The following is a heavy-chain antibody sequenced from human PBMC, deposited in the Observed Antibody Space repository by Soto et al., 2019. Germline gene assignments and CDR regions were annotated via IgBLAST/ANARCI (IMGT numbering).Heavy chain of an antibody. V-gene: IGHV3-15*01. CDR2: IKTNSDGGTV. D-gene: IGHD2-2*01. Sequence: GGSLRLSCAASGFTFSNACMSWVRQAPGKGLEWIGRIKTNSDGGTVDYASPVKGRFTISRDDSKSMLYLDLNSLKTEDTGVYFCATVYCATTSCYAPFDYWGKGTLVTVSS. CDR1: GFTFSNAC. CDR3: ATVYCATTSCYAPFDY. J-gene: IGHJ4*02.